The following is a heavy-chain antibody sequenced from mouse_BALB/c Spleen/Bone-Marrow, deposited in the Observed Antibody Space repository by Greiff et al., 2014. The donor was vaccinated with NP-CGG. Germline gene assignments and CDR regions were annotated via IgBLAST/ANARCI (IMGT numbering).Heavy chain of an antibody. CDR3: ARQGGYFDY. Sequence: EVQLQQSGGDLVKPGGSLKLSCAASGFTFSTYGMSWVRQTPDKRLEWVPTISSGGSYTYYPDSVKGRFTISRDNAKNTLYLQMSSLKSEDTAMYYCARQGGYFDYWGQGTTLTVSS. CDR1: GFTFSTYG. V-gene: IGHV5-6*01. J-gene: IGHJ2*01. CDR2: ISSGGSYT.